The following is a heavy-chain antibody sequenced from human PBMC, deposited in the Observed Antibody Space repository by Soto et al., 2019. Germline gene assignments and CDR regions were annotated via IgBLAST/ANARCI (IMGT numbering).Heavy chain of an antibody. V-gene: IGHV3-74*01. CDR3: ARGAAHNSFVMDV. CDR1: GFPFRSNW. CDR2: VSGDGTIT. D-gene: IGHD1-1*01. J-gene: IGHJ6*03. Sequence: EVQLVESGGGLVQPGGSLRLSCAASGFPFRSNWMLWVRQVPGKEMVWVSRVSGDGTITTYADSFKGRFTTSRDNAKNTLYLQVNSRRAEDTAVYVCARGAAHNSFVMDVWGKWTTVIASS.